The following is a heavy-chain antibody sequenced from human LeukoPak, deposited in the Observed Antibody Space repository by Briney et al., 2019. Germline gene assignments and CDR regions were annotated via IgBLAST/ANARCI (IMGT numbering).Heavy chain of an antibody. Sequence: PGGSLRLSCAASGFTFSSYIMNWVRQAPGKGLEWVSSISSSSDYIYYVDSVKGRFTISRDNAKKSLYLQMNSLRAEDTAVYYCASGNIKFDYWGQGTLVTVSS. D-gene: IGHD1-1*01. CDR3: ASGNIKFDY. CDR1: GFTFSSYI. V-gene: IGHV3-21*01. CDR2: ISSSSDYI. J-gene: IGHJ4*02.